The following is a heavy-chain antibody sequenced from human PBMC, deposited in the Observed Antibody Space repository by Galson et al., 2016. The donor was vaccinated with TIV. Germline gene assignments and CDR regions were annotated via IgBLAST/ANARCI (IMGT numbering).Heavy chain of an antibody. CDR2: IYWDDDK. V-gene: IGHV2-5*02. D-gene: IGHD6-19*01. J-gene: IGHJ4*02. CDR1: GFSLNTRGVG. Sequence: PALVKPTQTLTLTCTFSGFSLNTRGVGVGWIRQPPGKALEWLALIYWDDDKRYSPSLKNRLTITKDTSKNQVVLTMTNMDPVDTATYYCAHANLQWLIQAFDFGGQGTLVTVSS. CDR3: AHANLQWLIQAFDF.